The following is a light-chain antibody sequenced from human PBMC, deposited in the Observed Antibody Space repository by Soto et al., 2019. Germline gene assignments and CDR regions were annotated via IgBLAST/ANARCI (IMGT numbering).Light chain of an antibody. CDR3: HQYYGTRT. V-gene: IGKV4-1*01. Sequence: DIVLTQSPDSLAVSLDERATIKCKSSQSVLYSSNNRNYLAWYQRKPGQAPKLLIYWASTRESGVPERFSGSGSGTDFTLTISSLQAEDVAVYYCHQYYGTRTFGQGTKVEVK. J-gene: IGKJ1*01. CDR2: WAS. CDR1: QSVLYSSNNRNY.